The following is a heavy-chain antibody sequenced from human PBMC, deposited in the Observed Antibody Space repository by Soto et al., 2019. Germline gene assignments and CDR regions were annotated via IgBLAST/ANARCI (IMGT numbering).Heavy chain of an antibody. CDR3: ARAQDYGDYYFDY. CDR1: GFTFSSYA. V-gene: IGHV3-30-3*01. D-gene: IGHD4-17*01. Sequence: GGSLRLSCAASGFTFSSYAMHWVRQAPGKGLEWVAVISYDGSNKYYADSVKGRFTISRDNSKNTLYLQMNSLRAEDTAVYYCARAQDYGDYYFDYWGQGTLVTVSS. CDR2: ISYDGSNK. J-gene: IGHJ4*02.